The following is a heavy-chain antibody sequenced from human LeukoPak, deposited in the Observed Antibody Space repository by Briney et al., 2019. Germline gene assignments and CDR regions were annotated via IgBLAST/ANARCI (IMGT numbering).Heavy chain of an antibody. Sequence: MPSETLSLTCTVSGGSISSRNYYWGWIRQPPGKGLEWIGSIYYSGSTYYSPSLKSRVTITLDMANNQFSLKLTSVTAADTAVYYCATPQLGETRATVDFWGQGILITVSS. CDR2: IYYSGST. CDR3: ATPQLGETRATVDF. CDR1: GGSISSRNYY. J-gene: IGHJ4*02. D-gene: IGHD1-1*01. V-gene: IGHV4-39*07.